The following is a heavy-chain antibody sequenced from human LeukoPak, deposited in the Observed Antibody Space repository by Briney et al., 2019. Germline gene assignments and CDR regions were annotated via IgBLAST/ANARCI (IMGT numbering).Heavy chain of an antibody. V-gene: IGHV2-5*02. Sequence: SGPTLVNPTQTLTLTCSFSGFSLSTSGVGVGWIRQPPGKALEWLALIYWDDDKRYSPSLKSRLIITKDTSKNQMVLTLTNMDPVDTATYYCARNIAGKGNFDYWGQGTLVPVSS. J-gene: IGHJ4*02. D-gene: IGHD6-13*01. CDR1: GFSLSTSGVG. CDR3: ARNIAGKGNFDY. CDR2: IYWDDDK.